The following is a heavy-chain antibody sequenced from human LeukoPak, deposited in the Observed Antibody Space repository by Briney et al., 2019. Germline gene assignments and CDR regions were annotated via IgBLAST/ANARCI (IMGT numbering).Heavy chain of an antibody. CDR3: SRESGAFCPFGY. D-gene: IGHD1-26*01. CDR1: GGSIRSTNW. J-gene: IGHJ4*02. Sequence: PSETLSLTCGVSGGSIRSTNWWSWVRRPPGQGLEWIGEISLSGQTNFNPSLNGRVTMSLDESRNQLSLKLTSVTAADTAIYYCSRESGAFCPFGYWGQGTLVSVPP. CDR2: ISLSGQT. V-gene: IGHV4/OR15-8*02.